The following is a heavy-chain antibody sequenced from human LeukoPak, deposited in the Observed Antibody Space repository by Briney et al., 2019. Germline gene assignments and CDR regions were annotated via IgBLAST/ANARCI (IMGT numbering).Heavy chain of an antibody. Sequence: PGGTLRLSCAASGFTISSYGMSWVRQTPGKGLEWVSATVGSRPDTYHAGSVKGRFTVSRDNSRNTLYLQMNNLRIEDSAVYYCTKAPLMSCTGAFCYPFDSWGQGVLVTVSS. V-gene: IGHV3-23*01. CDR2: TVGSRPDT. CDR1: GFTISSYG. J-gene: IGHJ4*02. CDR3: TKAPLMSCTGAFCYPFDS. D-gene: IGHD2-8*02.